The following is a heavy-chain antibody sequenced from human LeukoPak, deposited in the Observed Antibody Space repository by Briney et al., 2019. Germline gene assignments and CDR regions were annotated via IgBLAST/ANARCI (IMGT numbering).Heavy chain of an antibody. D-gene: IGHD2-2*01. CDR2: IYYSGNT. J-gene: IGHJ6*02. CDR3: ARGNCSTTSCFPYYYGMDV. Sequence: SETLSLTCTVSGGSISGYYWSWIRQPPGKGLEWIGYIYYSGNTNYNPSLKSRVAISLDTSKNQFSLKVSSVTAADTAVYYCARGNCSTTSCFPYYYGMDVWGQGTTVTVSS. CDR1: GGSISGYY. V-gene: IGHV4-59*01.